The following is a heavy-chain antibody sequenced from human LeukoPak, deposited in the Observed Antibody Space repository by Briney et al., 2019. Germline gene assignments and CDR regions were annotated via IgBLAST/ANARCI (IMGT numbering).Heavy chain of an antibody. Sequence: SETLSLTCAVYGGSFSGYYWSWIRQPPGKGLEWIGEINHSGSTNYNPSFKSRVTISVDTSKNQSSLKLSSVTAADTAVYYCARGLSSGMDVWGKGTTVTVSS. J-gene: IGHJ6*04. CDR1: GGSFSGYY. CDR3: ARGLSSGMDV. CDR2: INHSGST. V-gene: IGHV4-34*01.